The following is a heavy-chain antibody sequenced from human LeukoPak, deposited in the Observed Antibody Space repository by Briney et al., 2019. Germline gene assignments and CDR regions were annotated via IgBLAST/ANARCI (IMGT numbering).Heavy chain of an antibody. CDR2: IYSSGTA. J-gene: IGHJ4*02. CDR1: GGSISGYY. D-gene: IGHD3-10*01. CDR3: ARDTGYFGSGGFDQ. V-gene: IGHV4-4*07. Sequence: SEXXXLTCTVSGGSISGYYWSWIRQPAGKGLECIGRIYSSGTANYNPSLTSRVTMSVETSKNQVSLKLTSVTAADTAVYYCARDTGYFGSGGFDQWGQGTLVTVSS.